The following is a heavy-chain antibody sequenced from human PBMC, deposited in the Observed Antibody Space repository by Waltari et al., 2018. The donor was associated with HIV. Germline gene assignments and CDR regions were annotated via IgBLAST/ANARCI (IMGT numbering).Heavy chain of an antibody. CDR2: IKQDGSEK. D-gene: IGHD1-26*01. V-gene: IGHV3-7*01. J-gene: IGHJ4*02. CDR3: ARRRGSYCLDY. Sequence: EGELVVFVGRLVPSGGAARRLWGACGFTLSRCWSSWVRQAPGKGLEWVANIKQDGSEKYYVDSVKGRFTISRDNAKNSLYLQMNSLRAEDTAVYFCARRRGSYCLDYWGQGTLVTVSS. CDR1: GFTLSRCW.